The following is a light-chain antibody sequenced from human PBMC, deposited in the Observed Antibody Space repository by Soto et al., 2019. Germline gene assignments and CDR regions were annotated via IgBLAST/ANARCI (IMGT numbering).Light chain of an antibody. V-gene: IGKV1-39*01. CDR2: AAS. J-gene: IGKJ3*01. CDR3: QQSFSSPFT. Sequence: EIQMTQSPSSLSASVGDRVSITCRASQSIRSHLNWYQHKPGKAPKVLIYAASSLQGGVPSRFSGSGSGTDFTLTIKSLQPEDFATYYCQQSFSSPFTFGPGTKVDVK. CDR1: QSIRSH.